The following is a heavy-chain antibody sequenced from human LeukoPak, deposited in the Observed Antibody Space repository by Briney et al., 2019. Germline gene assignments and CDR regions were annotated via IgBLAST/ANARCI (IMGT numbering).Heavy chain of an antibody. J-gene: IGHJ4*02. Sequence: ASANVSCKASEYTFTEYAVNWVRQAPGQRLEWMGWINAGNGNTKYAQKFQGRLTITRDTSASTAYMELSSLTFEDTAVYYCTRGRWSATTASYYLDFWGQGTLVTVSS. D-gene: IGHD2-15*01. CDR3: TRGRWSATTASYYLDF. V-gene: IGHV1-3*01. CDR1: EYTFTEYA. CDR2: INAGNGNT.